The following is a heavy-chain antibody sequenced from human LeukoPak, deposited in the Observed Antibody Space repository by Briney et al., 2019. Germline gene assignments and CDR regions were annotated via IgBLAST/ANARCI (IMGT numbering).Heavy chain of an antibody. V-gene: IGHV1-2*02. D-gene: IGHD2-15*01. J-gene: IGHJ4*02. CDR1: GYTFTGYY. Sequence: ASVKVSCKASGYTFTGYYMHRVRQAPGQGLEWMGWINPNSGGTNYAQKFQGRVTMTRDTSISTAYMELSRLRSDDTAVYYCASILGYCSGGDCLDYWGQGTLVTVSS. CDR3: ASILGYCSGGDCLDY. CDR2: INPNSGGT.